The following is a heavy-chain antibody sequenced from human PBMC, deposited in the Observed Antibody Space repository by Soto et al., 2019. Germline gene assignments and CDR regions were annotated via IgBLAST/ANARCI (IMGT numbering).Heavy chain of an antibody. CDR3: ARGSTYYYDSSGYYIYYFDY. D-gene: IGHD3-22*01. J-gene: IGHJ4*02. Sequence: PGGSLRLSCAASGFTFSAYEMNWVRQAPGKGLEWVSCISGSGSSIYHADSVKGRFTISRDNAKNSLYLQMNSLRAEDTAVYYCARGSTYYYDSSGYYIYYFDYWGQGTLVTVSS. CDR1: GFTFSAYE. CDR2: ISGSGSSI. V-gene: IGHV3-48*03.